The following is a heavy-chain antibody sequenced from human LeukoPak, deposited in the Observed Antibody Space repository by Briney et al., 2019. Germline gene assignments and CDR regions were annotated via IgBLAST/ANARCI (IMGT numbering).Heavy chain of an antibody. Sequence: ASVKVSCKASGYTFNTYGITWVRQAPGQGLEWMGWISGYNGKTKYAQKLQDRVTMTTDTSTTTAYMELRSLRSDDTAVYYCARVMGGSSGSLDYWGQGTLVTVSS. J-gene: IGHJ4*02. CDR3: ARVMGGSSGSLDY. CDR2: ISGYNGKT. D-gene: IGHD3-22*01. V-gene: IGHV1-18*01. CDR1: GYTFNTYG.